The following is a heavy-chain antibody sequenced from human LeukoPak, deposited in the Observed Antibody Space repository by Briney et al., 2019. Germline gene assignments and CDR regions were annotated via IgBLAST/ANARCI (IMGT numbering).Heavy chain of an antibody. CDR1: GYSFTSCW. V-gene: IGHV5-51*01. CDR3: AREEGYGDYGIDS. J-gene: IGHJ4*02. D-gene: IGHD4-17*01. CDR2: IYPGDSDT. Sequence: PGESLKISCKGSGYSFTSCWIGWVRQLPGKGLEWMGIIYPGDSDTRYSPSFQGQVTISADKSISTAYLQWGSLKASDTAMYYCAREEGYGDYGIDSWGQGTLVTVSS.